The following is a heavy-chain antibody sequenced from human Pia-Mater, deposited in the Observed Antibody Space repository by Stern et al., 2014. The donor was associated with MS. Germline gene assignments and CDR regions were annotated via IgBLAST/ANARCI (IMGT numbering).Heavy chain of an antibody. D-gene: IGHD3-9*01. Sequence: VQLVESGPGLVKPSGTLSLICAVSGGSISSSNWWTWVRQSPGKGLEWIGEISHSGSTNYNPSLKSRVTISVDKSKNQFSLNLSSVTAADTAVYYCARNTINFDSFYYGMDVWGQGTTVTVSS. CDR1: GGSISSSNW. CDR3: ARNTINFDSFYYGMDV. J-gene: IGHJ6*02. CDR2: ISHSGST. V-gene: IGHV4-4*02.